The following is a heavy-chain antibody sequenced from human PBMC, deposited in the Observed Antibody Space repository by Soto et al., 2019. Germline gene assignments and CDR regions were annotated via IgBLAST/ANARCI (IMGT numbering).Heavy chain of an antibody. CDR3: ARDHKLPWRSYYYYYYYMDV. CDR2: ISAYNGNT. D-gene: IGHD1-26*01. CDR1: GYTFTSYG. V-gene: IGHV1-18*01. J-gene: IGHJ6*03. Sequence: ASVKVSCKASGYTFTSYGISWVRQAPGQGLEWMGWISAYNGNTNYAQKLQGRVTMTTDTSTSTAYMELRSLRSDDTAVYYCARDHKLPWRSYYYYYYYMDVWGKGTTVTVSS.